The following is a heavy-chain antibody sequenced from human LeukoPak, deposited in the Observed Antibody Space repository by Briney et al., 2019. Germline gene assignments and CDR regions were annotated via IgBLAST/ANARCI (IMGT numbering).Heavy chain of an antibody. V-gene: IGHV1-18*01. CDR2: INAYNGNT. CDR1: GRTSGHTFTNYG. J-gene: IGHJ4*02. Sequence: ALVKVSCKASGRTSGHTFTNYGISWVRQAPGQGLEWMGWINAYNGNTNYAQKLQGRVTMTIDTSTSTAYMELRSLRSDDTAVYYCAADYDFWSGYYMDWGQGTLVTVSS. CDR3: AADYDFWSGYYMD. D-gene: IGHD3-3*01.